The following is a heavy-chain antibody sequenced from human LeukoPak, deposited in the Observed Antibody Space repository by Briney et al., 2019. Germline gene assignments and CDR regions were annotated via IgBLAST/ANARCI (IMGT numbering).Heavy chain of an antibody. V-gene: IGHV4-59*08. CDR3: ARAPPGRWRSQYFDY. CDR1: GGSISSYY. CDR2: IHYSGST. D-gene: IGHD6-13*01. J-gene: IGHJ4*02. Sequence: SETLSLTCTVSGGSISSYYWSWIRQPPGKGLEWIGYIHYSGSTNYNPSLKSRVTISVETSKNQFSLKLSSVTAADTAVYYCARAPPGRWRSQYFDYWGQGTLVTVSS.